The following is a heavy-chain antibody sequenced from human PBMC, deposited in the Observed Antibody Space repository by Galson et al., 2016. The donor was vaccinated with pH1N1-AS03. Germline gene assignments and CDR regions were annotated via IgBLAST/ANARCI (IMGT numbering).Heavy chain of an antibody. Sequence: SVKVSCKASGYTFTTYDINWVRQAPGQGLEWMGWMNPDSGNTGYAPSFQGRVTITRDTSISTAYMELSSLRSEDTAVYYCARGVGACSGPACSGTLRFDPWGQGTLVTVSS. D-gene: IGHD2-15*01. CDR2: MNPDSGNT. J-gene: IGHJ5*02. V-gene: IGHV1-8*03. CDR1: GYTFTTYD. CDR3: ARGVGACSGPACSGTLRFDP.